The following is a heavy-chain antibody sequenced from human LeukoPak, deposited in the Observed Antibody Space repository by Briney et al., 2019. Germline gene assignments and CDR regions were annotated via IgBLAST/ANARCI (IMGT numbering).Heavy chain of an antibody. V-gene: IGHV1-8*01. CDR1: GYTFTSYD. Sequence: GASVKVSCKASGYTFTSYDINWVRQATGQGLEWMGWMNPNSGNTGYAQKFQGRVTMTRNTSISTAYMELSSLRSEDAAVYYSARVYSSSYHWYFDLWGRGTLVTVSS. CDR2: MNPNSGNT. CDR3: ARVYSSSYHWYFDL. J-gene: IGHJ2*01. D-gene: IGHD6-13*01.